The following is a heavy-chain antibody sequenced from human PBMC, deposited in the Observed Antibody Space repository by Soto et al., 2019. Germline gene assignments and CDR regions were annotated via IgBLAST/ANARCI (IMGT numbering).Heavy chain of an antibody. V-gene: IGHV1-69*13. CDR1: GGTFSSYA. J-gene: IGHJ6*02. CDR3: ARARGTTRGAYYYYGMDV. Sequence: SVKVSCKASGGTFSSYAISWVRQAPGQGLEWMGGIIPIFGTANYAQKFQGRVTITADESTSTAYMELRSLRSEDTAVYYCARARGTTRGAYYYYGMDVWGQGTTVNVSS. CDR2: IIPIFGTA. D-gene: IGHD1-7*01.